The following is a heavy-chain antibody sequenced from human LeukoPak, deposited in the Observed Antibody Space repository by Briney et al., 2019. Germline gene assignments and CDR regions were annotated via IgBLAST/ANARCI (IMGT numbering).Heavy chain of an antibody. D-gene: IGHD2-8*01. Sequence: NPSETLSLTCAVYGGSFSGYYWSWIRQPPGKGLEWIGEINHSGSTNYNPSLMSRVTISVDTSKNQFSLKLSSVTAADTAVYYCARDIVLMVYSPQGYFDYWGQGTLVTVSS. CDR1: GGSFSGYY. CDR3: ARDIVLMVYSPQGYFDY. V-gene: IGHV4-34*01. CDR2: INHSGST. J-gene: IGHJ4*02.